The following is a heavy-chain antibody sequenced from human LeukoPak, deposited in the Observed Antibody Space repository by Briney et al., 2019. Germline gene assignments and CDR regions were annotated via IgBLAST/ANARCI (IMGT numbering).Heavy chain of an antibody. J-gene: IGHJ4*02. D-gene: IGHD3-22*01. CDR1: GFTFSSYS. V-gene: IGHV3-21*04. CDR3: ARDPRGPYDSNGYYFDY. Sequence: PGGSLRLSCAASGFTFSSYSMNWVRQAPGKGLEWVSSISSRSSYIDYADSVKGRFTISRDNAKNSLYLQMNNLRAEDTAIYYCARDPRGPYDSNGYYFDYWGQGTLVTVSS. CDR2: ISSRSSYI.